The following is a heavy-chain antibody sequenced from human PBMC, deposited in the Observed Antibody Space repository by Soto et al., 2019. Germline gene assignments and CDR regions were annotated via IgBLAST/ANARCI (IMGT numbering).Heavy chain of an antibody. V-gene: IGHV1-2*02. Sequence: ASVKVSCKASGYTFTGYYMHWVRQAPGQGLEWMGWINPNSGGTNYAQKFQGRVTMTRDTSISTAYMELSRLRSDDTAVYYCARAGDSSSSPYYYGMDLWGQGTTVTVSS. J-gene: IGHJ6*02. CDR3: ARAGDSSSSPYYYGMDL. CDR2: INPNSGGT. D-gene: IGHD6-6*01. CDR1: GYTFTGYY.